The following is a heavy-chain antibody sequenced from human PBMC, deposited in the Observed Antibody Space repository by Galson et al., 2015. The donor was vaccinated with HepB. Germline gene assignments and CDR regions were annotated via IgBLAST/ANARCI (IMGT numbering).Heavy chain of an antibody. CDR1: GDSVSSNSAA. Sequence: CAISGDSVSSNSAAWNWIRQSPSRGLEWLGRTYYRSKWYNDYAVSGKSRITINPDTSKNQFSLQLNSVTPEDTAVYYCARDRGVTTHSWFDPWGQGTLVTVSS. CDR3: ARDRGVTTHSWFDP. V-gene: IGHV6-1*01. D-gene: IGHD4-17*01. J-gene: IGHJ5*02. CDR2: TYYRSKWYN.